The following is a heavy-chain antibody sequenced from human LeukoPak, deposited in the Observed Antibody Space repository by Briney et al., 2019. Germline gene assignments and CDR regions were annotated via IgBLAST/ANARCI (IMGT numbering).Heavy chain of an antibody. V-gene: IGHV3-7*01. CDR2: IRQDGGTM. J-gene: IGHJ4*02. CDR1: GFTFSSYW. D-gene: IGHD3-10*01. CDR3: VRVRLYGSGTYYSDS. Sequence: QPGGSLRLSCAASGFTFSSYWMSWVRQAPGKGLEWVANIRQDGGTMSYVDSVKGRFTISRDNAKNSLYLQMSSLRAEDTAVYYCVRVRLYGSGTYYSDSWGQGTLVTVSS.